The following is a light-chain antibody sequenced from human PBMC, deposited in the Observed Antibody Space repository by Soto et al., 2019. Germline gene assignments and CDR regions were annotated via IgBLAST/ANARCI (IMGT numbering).Light chain of an antibody. CDR2: DAS. J-gene: IGKJ1*01. CDR1: QDISNS. Sequence: DIQMTQSPSSLSASVGDRVTITCRASQDISNSLAWYQQKPGKIPKVLIYDASTLHSGVPSRFSGSGSGTDFTLTISSLQPEDVATYYWQKYFTAPETFGQGTKVE. CDR3: QKYFTAPET. V-gene: IGKV1-27*01.